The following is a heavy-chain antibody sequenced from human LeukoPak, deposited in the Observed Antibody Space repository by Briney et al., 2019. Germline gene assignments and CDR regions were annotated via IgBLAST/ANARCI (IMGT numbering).Heavy chain of an antibody. Sequence: PGGSLRLSCAAYVFPFASYAMTWVRQAPGKGLEWFSAISGSGGSTYYADSVKGRFTISRDNYKNTLYLQMNSLRAEDTAGYYGTTDSGIYDSSGYYGLSYYGMDVWGQGTTVTVSS. CDR2: ISGSGGST. CDR3: TTDSGIYDSSGYYGLSYYGMDV. V-gene: IGHV3-23*01. J-gene: IGHJ6*02. CDR1: VFPFASYA. D-gene: IGHD3-22*01.